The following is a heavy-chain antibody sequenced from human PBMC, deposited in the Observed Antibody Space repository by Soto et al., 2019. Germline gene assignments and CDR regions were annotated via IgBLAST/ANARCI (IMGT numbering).Heavy chain of an antibody. Sequence: QVQLVESGGGVVQPGRSLRLSCAASIFTFRTYGMHWDRQAPGKGLEWVAAITYDGIQKYDADSVKDRFTISRDSAKNTVYLEINSLSIEDAAVYYCAKEPPGGWHWFANWGQGTLVTFSS. V-gene: IGHV3-30*18. CDR2: ITYDGIQK. J-gene: IGHJ1*01. CDR1: IFTFRTYG. D-gene: IGHD6-19*01. CDR3: AKEPPGGWHWFAN.